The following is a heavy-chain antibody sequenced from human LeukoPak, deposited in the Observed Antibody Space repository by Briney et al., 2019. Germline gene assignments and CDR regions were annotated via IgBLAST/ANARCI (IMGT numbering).Heavy chain of an antibody. CDR1: GYTFSSYG. CDR2: ISAYNGNT. Sequence: ASVKVSCKASGYTFSSYGISWVRQAPGQGLEWMGWISAYNGNTNYAQKLQGRVTMTTDTSTSTAYMELSRLRSDDTAVYYCAREGITMVRGVIPPRYWGQGTLVTVSS. J-gene: IGHJ4*02. CDR3: AREGITMVRGVIPPRY. V-gene: IGHV1-18*01. D-gene: IGHD3-10*01.